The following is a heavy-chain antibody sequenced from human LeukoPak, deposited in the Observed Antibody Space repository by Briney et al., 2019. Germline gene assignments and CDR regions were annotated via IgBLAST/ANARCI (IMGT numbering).Heavy chain of an antibody. D-gene: IGHD5-12*01. Sequence: SETLSLTCAVYGGSFSGYYWSWIRQPPGKGLEWIGEINHSGSTNYNPSLKSRVTISVDTSKNQFSLKLRSVTAADTAVYYCARGVYSGYDPTILPGDYWGQGTLVTVSS. CDR1: GGSFSGYY. V-gene: IGHV4-34*01. CDR2: INHSGST. CDR3: ARGVYSGYDPTILPGDY. J-gene: IGHJ4*02.